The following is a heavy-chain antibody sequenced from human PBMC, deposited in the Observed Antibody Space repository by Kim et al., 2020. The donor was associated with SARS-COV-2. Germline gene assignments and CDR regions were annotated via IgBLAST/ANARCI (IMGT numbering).Heavy chain of an antibody. CDR3: ARDWVGVVVPAARRYNWFDP. CDR2: MNPNSGNT. V-gene: IGHV1-8*01. D-gene: IGHD2-2*01. J-gene: IGHJ5*02. CDR1: GYTFTSYD. Sequence: ASVKVSCKASGYTFTSYDINWVRQATGQGLEWMGWMNPNSGNTGYAQKFQGRVTMTRNTSISTAYMELSSLRSEDTAVYYCARDWVGVVVPAARRYNWFDPWGQGTLVTVSS.